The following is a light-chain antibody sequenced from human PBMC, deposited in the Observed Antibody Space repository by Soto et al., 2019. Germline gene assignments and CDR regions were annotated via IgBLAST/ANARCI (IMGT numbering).Light chain of an antibody. J-gene: IGKJ5*01. CDR2: GAS. Sequence: ILLTQSPAILALSPWDRARLACRASQSVSSSYLAWYQQKRGQAPSLLMYGASRRATGIPERFSGSGSGTDFTLTISSLQPEDFATYYCQQSYSTPFTFGQGTRLEIK. CDR3: QQSYSTPFT. V-gene: IGKV3-20*02. CDR1: QSVSSSY.